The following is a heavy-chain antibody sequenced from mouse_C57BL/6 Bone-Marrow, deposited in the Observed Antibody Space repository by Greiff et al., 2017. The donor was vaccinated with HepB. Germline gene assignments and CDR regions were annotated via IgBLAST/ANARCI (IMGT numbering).Heavy chain of an antibody. D-gene: IGHD2-4*01. V-gene: IGHV1-18*01. CDR3: ARKGFDYDYDGWYFDV. Sequence: EVKLMESGPELVKPGASVKIPCKASGYTFTDYNMDWVKQSHGKSLEWIGDINPNNGGTIYNQKFKGKATLTVDKSSSTAYMELRSLTSEDTAVYYCARKGFDYDYDGWYFDVWGTGTTVTVSS. CDR1: GYTFTDYN. J-gene: IGHJ1*03. CDR2: INPNNGGT.